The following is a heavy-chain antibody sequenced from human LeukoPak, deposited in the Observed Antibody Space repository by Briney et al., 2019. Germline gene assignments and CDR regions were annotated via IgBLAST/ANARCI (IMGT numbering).Heavy chain of an antibody. CDR2: IFYSGST. J-gene: IGHJ6*03. CDR1: GGSISSYY. Sequence: SETLSLTCTVSGGSISSYYWSWIRQPPGKGLEWIGYIFYSGSTNYNPSLKSRVTISVDTSKNQFSLKLSSVTAADTAVYYCARESMIVTNEKHMDVWGKGTTVTISS. CDR3: ARESMIVTNEKHMDV. V-gene: IGHV4-59*01. D-gene: IGHD3-22*01.